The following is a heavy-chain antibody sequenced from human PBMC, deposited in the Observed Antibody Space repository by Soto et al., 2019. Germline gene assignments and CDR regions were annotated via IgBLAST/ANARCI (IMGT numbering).Heavy chain of an antibody. V-gene: IGHV1-3*01. Sequence: QVPLVQSGAEVKKPGASVKVSCKASGYTFTSYAMHWVRQAPGQRLERMGWINGGNRNTKYSQRFQGRVTITTDTSASTAYMELSSLRSEDTAVYYCARIGYSSGWYSFDYWGQGTLVTVSS. CDR3: ARIGYSSGWYSFDY. J-gene: IGHJ4*02. D-gene: IGHD6-19*01. CDR2: INGGNRNT. CDR1: GYTFTSYA.